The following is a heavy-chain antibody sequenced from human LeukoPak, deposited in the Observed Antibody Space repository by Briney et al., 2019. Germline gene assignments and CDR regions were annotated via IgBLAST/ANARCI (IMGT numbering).Heavy chain of an antibody. V-gene: IGHV4-59*01. Sequence: SETLSLTCTVSGGSISSYYWSWIRQPPGKGLEWIGYIYYSGSTNYNPSLKSRVTISVDTSKNQFSLKLSSVTAADTAVYYCARVGYSYGYYYYYYYMDVWGKGTTVTISS. CDR3: ARVGYSYGYYYYYYYMDV. CDR2: IYYSGST. CDR1: GGSISSYY. D-gene: IGHD5-18*01. J-gene: IGHJ6*03.